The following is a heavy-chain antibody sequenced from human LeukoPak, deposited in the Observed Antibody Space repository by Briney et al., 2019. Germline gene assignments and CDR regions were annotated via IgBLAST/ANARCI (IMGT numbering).Heavy chain of an antibody. V-gene: IGHV4-4*07. Sequence: SETLSLTCTVSGGSISSYYWSWIRQPAGKGLEWIGRIYTSGSTNYNPSLKSRVTMSVDTSKNQFSLKLSSVTAADTAVYYCARDLTNYDFWSGYYSTHDYWGQGTLVTVSS. CDR2: IYTSGST. D-gene: IGHD3-3*01. J-gene: IGHJ4*02. CDR3: ARDLTNYDFWSGYYSTHDY. CDR1: GGSISSYY.